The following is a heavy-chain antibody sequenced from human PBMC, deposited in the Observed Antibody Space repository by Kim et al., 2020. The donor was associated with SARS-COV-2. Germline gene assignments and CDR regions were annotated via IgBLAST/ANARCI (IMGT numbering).Heavy chain of an antibody. CDR3: ASSPPRPEYFGMDV. Sequence: GGSLRLSCAASGFTFSSYGMHWVRQAPGKGLEWVAVIWYDGSNKYYADSVKGRFTISRDNSKNTLYLQMNSLRAEDTAVYYCASSPPRPEYFGMDVWGQGTTVPVSS. CDR2: IWYDGSNK. V-gene: IGHV3-33*01. J-gene: IGHJ6*02. D-gene: IGHD6-6*01. CDR1: GFTFSSYG.